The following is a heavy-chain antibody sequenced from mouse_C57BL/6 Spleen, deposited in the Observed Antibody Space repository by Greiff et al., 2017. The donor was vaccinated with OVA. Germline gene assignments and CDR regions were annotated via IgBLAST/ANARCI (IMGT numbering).Heavy chain of an antibody. CDR2: IDPETGGT. CDR1: GYTFTDYE. D-gene: IGHD1-1*01. V-gene: IGHV1-15*01. CDR3: TRSSTTVYWYFDV. J-gene: IGHJ1*03. Sequence: QVQLQQSGAELVRPGASVTLSCKASGYTFTDYEMHWVKQTPVHGLEWIGAIDPETGGTAYNQKFKGKAILTADKSSSTAYMELRSLTSEDSAVYYCTRSSTTVYWYFDVWGTGTTVTVSS.